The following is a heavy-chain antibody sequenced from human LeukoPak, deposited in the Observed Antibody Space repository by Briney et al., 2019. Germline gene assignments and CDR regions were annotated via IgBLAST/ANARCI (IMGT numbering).Heavy chain of an antibody. CDR3: AREQWLVRFVDY. Sequence: SETLSLTCTVSGGSISSSSYYWGWIRQPPGKGLEWIGSIYYSGSTYYNPSLKSRVTISVDTSKNQFSLKLSSVTAADTAVYYCAREQWLVRFVDYWGQGTLVTVSS. J-gene: IGHJ4*02. V-gene: IGHV4-39*07. CDR1: GGSISSSSYY. D-gene: IGHD6-19*01. CDR2: IYYSGST.